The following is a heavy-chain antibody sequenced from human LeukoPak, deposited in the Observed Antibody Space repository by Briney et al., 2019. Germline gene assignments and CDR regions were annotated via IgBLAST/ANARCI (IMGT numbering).Heavy chain of an antibody. Sequence: SETLSLTCTVSGGSISSYYWSWIRQPPGKGLEWIGYIYYSGSTTYNPSLKSRVTISVDTSKNQFSLKLSSVTAADTAVYYCARDLMFRRNKIAAAAAFDIWGQGTMVTVSS. CDR3: ARDLMFRRNKIAAAAAFDI. CDR2: IYYSGST. J-gene: IGHJ3*02. D-gene: IGHD6-13*01. CDR1: GGSISSYY. V-gene: IGHV4-59*01.